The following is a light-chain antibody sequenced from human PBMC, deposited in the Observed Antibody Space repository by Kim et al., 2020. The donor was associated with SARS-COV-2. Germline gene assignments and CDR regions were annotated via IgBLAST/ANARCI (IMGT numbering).Light chain of an antibody. CDR3: QQYGRSPFT. J-gene: IGKJ3*01. CDR1: QSVSSSY. CDR2: VAS. V-gene: IGKV3-20*01. Sequence: EIVLTQSPGTLSLSPGERATLSCRASQSVSSSYLAWYQQKPGQAPRLLIYVASSRATGIPDRFSGSGSETDFTLTISRLEPEDFAVYYCQQYGRSPFTFGPGTKVDIK.